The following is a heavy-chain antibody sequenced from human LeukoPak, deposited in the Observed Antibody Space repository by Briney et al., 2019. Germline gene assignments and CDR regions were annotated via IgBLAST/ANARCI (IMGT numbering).Heavy chain of an antibody. CDR3: ARVFSDSSGYPFDN. V-gene: IGHV4-59*11. D-gene: IGHD3-22*01. CDR1: GGSISDHY. J-gene: IGHJ4*02. CDR2: ISYSGRT. Sequence: PSETLSFTCIVSGGSISDHYWSWIRQPPGKGLDWIGHISYSGRTNYNPSLKSRVTISLDTSRNQFSLKLTSVTAADTAVYYCARVFSDSSGYPFDNWGQGTLVTVSS.